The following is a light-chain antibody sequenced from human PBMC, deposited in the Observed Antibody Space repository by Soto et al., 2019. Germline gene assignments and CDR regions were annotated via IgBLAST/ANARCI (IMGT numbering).Light chain of an antibody. J-gene: IGLJ3*02. CDR1: GDDFGSSTY. CDR3: SSYTTTNSWV. V-gene: IGLV2-14*01. CDR2: EVN. Sequence: QSALIQPASVSGSPGQSLIISCTGTGDDFGSSTYVSWYQQHSDKAPKVVIYEVNKRPSGVSSRFSGAKSGSTASLTISGLQGDDEATYFCSSYTTTNSWVFGGGTKVTVL.